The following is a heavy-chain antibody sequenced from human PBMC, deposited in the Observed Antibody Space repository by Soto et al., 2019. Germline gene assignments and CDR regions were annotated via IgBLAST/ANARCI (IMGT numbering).Heavy chain of an antibody. J-gene: IGHJ4*02. Sequence: ASETLSLTCTVSGGSISSYYWSWIRQPAGKGLEWIGRIYTSGSTNYNPSLKSRVTMSVDTSKNQFSLKLSSVTAADTAVCYCARAAPYSSGWYYFDYWGQGTLVTVSS. CDR1: GGSISSYY. CDR3: ARAAPYSSGWYYFDY. V-gene: IGHV4-4*07. D-gene: IGHD6-19*01. CDR2: IYTSGST.